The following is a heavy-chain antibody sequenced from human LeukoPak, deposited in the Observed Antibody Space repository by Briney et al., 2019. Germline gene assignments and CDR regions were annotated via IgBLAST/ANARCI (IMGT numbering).Heavy chain of an antibody. CDR3: ARNPTNCGGDCYTDY. CDR1: GYSFTTYW. Sequence: GESLKISCKGSGYSFTTYWIGWVRQMPGKGLEWMGIIYPGDSDTRYSPSFQGQVTISADKSISTAYLQWSSLKASDTAMYYCARNPTNCGGDCYTDYWGQGTLVTVSS. D-gene: IGHD2-21*01. J-gene: IGHJ4*02. CDR2: IYPGDSDT. V-gene: IGHV5-51*01.